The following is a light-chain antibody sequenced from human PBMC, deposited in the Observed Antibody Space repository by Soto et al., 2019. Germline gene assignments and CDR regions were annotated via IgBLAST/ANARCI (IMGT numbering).Light chain of an antibody. J-gene: IGLJ3*02. CDR3: CSYAGSTWV. Sequence: QSALTQPASVSGSPGQSITISCTGTSSDVGGYNLVSWYQQHPGKAPKLMIYEVSKRPSGVSNRFSGSKSDNTASLTISGLQAEDEADYYCCSYAGSTWVFGGGTKLTVL. CDR1: SSDVGGYNL. CDR2: EVS. V-gene: IGLV2-23*02.